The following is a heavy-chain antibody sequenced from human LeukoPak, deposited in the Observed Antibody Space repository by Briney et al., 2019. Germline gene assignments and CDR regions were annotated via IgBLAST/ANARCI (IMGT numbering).Heavy chain of an antibody. V-gene: IGHV4-59*01. CDR2: IYYSGST. CDR1: GGSISSYY. Sequence: PSETLSLTCTVSGGSISSYYWSWIRQPPGKGLEYIGDIYYSGSTNYNPSLKSRVTISVDTSKNQFSLKLSSVTAADTAVYYCARVNPFLGGSVSILDYWGQGTLVTVSS. J-gene: IGHJ4*02. CDR3: ARVNPFLGGSVSILDY. D-gene: IGHD2/OR15-2a*01.